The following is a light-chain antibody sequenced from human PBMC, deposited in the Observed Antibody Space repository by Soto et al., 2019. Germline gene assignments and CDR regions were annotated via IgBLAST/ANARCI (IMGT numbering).Light chain of an antibody. J-gene: IGKJ5*01. V-gene: IGKV1-9*01. Sequence: DINVTQSPSFLSASVGDRVTITYRASQGISSNLAWYQQKPGKAPKLLIYAASTLQSGVPSRFSGSGSGTEFTLTISSLQPEDFATYYCQQFNSYPITFGQGTRLENK. CDR3: QQFNSYPIT. CDR1: QGISSN. CDR2: AAS.